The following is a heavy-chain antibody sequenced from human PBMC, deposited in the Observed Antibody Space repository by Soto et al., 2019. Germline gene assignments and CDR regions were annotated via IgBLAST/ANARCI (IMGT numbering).Heavy chain of an antibody. V-gene: IGHV5-10-1*01. CDR1: GYSVTSYW. CDR3: ARRELLPTAYGMDV. J-gene: IGHJ6*02. D-gene: IGHD1-26*01. CDR2: IDPSDSYT. Sequence: GASLKISCKGSGYSVTSYWISWVRQMPGKGLEWMGRIDPSDSYTNYSPSFQGNVTIPADKYISTAYLQWSSLKATDTAMYYCARRELLPTAYGMDVWGQGTTVTVSS.